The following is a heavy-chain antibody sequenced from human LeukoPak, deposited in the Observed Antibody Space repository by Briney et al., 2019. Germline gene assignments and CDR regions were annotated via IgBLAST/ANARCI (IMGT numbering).Heavy chain of an antibody. D-gene: IGHD5-18*01. Sequence: GGSLRLSCAASGFSVSNNYMSWVRQAPGKGLEWVSVIYSGDITYYTDSVKGRFTISRDNSKNTLYLQMNSLRAEDTAVYYCARGSGYSYGFPDYWGQGTLATVSS. V-gene: IGHV3-53*01. J-gene: IGHJ4*02. CDR1: GFSVSNNY. CDR3: ARGSGYSYGFPDY. CDR2: IYSGDIT.